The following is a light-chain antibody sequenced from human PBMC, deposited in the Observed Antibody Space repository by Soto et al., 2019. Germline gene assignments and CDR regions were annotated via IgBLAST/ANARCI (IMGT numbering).Light chain of an antibody. CDR1: VLPKLY. CDR2: KDS. Sequence: SSELTQPPSLSVSPGQTARITCSGDVLPKLYAYWYQQRPGQAPILLIYKDSERPSGIPERFSGSSSGTTVTLTIRGVQPEDEADYYCQSADSSGAFYVFGAGTKVTVL. J-gene: IGLJ1*01. V-gene: IGLV3-25*03. CDR3: QSADSSGAFYV.